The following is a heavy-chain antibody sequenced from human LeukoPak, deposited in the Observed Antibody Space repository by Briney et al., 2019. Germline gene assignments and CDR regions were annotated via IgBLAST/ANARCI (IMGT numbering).Heavy chain of an antibody. D-gene: IGHD2-21*02. J-gene: IGHJ1*01. CDR3: ASDSYSPEYFQH. CDR1: GFRFSIYD. V-gene: IGHV3-23*01. CDR2: IRGSGGRT. Sequence: GGSLRLSCTASGFRFSIYDMNWVRQAPGKGLEWVSIIRGSGGRTYYSDSVKGRFTISRDNSKNTLYLQMNSLRAEDTAVYYCASDSYSPEYFQHWGQGTLVTVSS.